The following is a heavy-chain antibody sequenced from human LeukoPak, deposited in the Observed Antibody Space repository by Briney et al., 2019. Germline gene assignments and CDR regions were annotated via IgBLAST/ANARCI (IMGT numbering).Heavy chain of an antibody. D-gene: IGHD6-19*01. V-gene: IGHV1-24*01. CDR1: GYTLTELS. CDR2: FDPEDGET. Sequence: ASVKVSCKVSGYTLTELSMHWVRQAPGKGLEWMGGFDPEDGETIYAQKFQGRVTMTEDTSTDTAYMELSSLRSEDTAVYYCARESGYSSGWAKGSWFDPWGQGTLVTVSS. J-gene: IGHJ5*02. CDR3: ARESGYSSGWAKGSWFDP.